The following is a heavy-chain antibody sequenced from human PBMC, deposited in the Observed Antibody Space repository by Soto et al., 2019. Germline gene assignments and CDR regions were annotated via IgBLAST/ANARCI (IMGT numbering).Heavy chain of an antibody. Sequence: GESLKISCEASGYNFASYWIGWVRQMPGKGLEWMGIIYPGDSDTRYSPSFQGQVTISADKSISTAYLQWSSLKASDTAMYYCARPRSSSRNYYGMDVWGQGTTVTVSS. CDR1: GYNFASYW. CDR2: IYPGDSDT. D-gene: IGHD6-13*01. V-gene: IGHV5-51*01. J-gene: IGHJ6*02. CDR3: ARPRSSSRNYYGMDV.